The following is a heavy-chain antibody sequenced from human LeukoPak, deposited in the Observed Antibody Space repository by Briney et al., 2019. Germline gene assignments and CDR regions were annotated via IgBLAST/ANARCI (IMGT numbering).Heavy chain of an antibody. J-gene: IGHJ4*02. CDR1: GFPFTNYS. CDR3: VRVKGTYFDF. V-gene: IGHV3-48*01. Sequence: GGSLRLSCAVSGFPFTNYSMNWVRQAPGKRLEWVSYISASGSNIYYLDAVKGRFTVSRDNAMSSLFLQMDRPRAEDTAIYYCVRVKGTYFDFWGQGTLVTVSS. D-gene: IGHD1-1*01. CDR2: ISASGSNI.